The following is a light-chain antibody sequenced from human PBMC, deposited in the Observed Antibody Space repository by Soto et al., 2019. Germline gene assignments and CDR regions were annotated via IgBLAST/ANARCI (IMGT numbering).Light chain of an antibody. V-gene: IGKV1-39*01. J-gene: IGKJ5*01. CDR3: RQSYSVHT. CDR1: QSISTY. Sequence: DIQMTQSPSSLSASVGDRVTITCRASQSISTYLKWYQQKPGKAPELLIFRASNLQSGVSSRFSGSGSGTDFTLTISSLQIEDFATYYCRQSYSVHTFGQGTRLEIK. CDR2: RAS.